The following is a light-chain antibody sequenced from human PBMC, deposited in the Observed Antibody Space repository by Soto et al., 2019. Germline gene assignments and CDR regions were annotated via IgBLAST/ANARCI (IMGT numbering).Light chain of an antibody. CDR1: QSVGNSY. Sequence: EIGLTQSPGTLSLSPGEGATLSCRASQSVGNSYVAWYQKKPGQAPRLLISGTYSRATGIPDRFRGSGSDTDFTLTITSLEPEDFAVYYCQQRGDWPPITFGQGTRLEIK. CDR3: QQRGDWPPIT. V-gene: IGKV3D-20*02. J-gene: IGKJ5*01. CDR2: GTY.